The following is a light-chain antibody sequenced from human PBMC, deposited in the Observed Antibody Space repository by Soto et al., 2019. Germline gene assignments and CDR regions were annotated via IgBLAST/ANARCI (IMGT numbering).Light chain of an antibody. Sequence: DIQLTQSPSFLSASVGDRVTITCPTSQDISSYLAWYQQKPGKAPQLLISAASTLQSGVPSRFSGSGSGTEFTLTISSLQPEDFATYYCQQLKSYPLSFGGGTKVEI. CDR2: AAS. CDR3: QQLKSYPLS. V-gene: IGKV1-9*01. CDR1: QDISSY. J-gene: IGKJ4*01.